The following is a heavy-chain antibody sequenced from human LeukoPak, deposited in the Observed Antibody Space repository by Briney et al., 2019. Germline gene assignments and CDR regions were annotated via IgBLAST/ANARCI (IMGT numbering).Heavy chain of an antibody. Sequence: GGSLRLSCAASGFTFSSYGMHWVRQAPGKGLEWVAVIWYDGSNKYYADSVKGRFTISRDNSKNTLYLQMNSLRAEDTAVYYCAREVGSSSWFTDYYYYGMDVWGHGTTVTVSS. V-gene: IGHV3-33*01. CDR2: IWYDGSNK. CDR3: AREVGSSSWFTDYYYYGMDV. J-gene: IGHJ6*02. CDR1: GFTFSSYG. D-gene: IGHD6-13*01.